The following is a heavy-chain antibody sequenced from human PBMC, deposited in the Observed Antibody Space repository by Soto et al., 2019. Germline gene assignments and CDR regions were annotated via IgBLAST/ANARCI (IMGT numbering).Heavy chain of an antibody. CDR3: ARASIHGSSWYFWFDP. CDR1: GGTFSRYA. J-gene: IGHJ5*01. D-gene: IGHD6-13*01. Sequence: QVQLVQSGAEVRKPGSSVKVSGKASGGTFSRYAINWVRQAPGQGLDWMGGIIPMFGTTNYAQKFKGRVTITADESTSTVYMELNTLRSEDAAVYYCARASIHGSSWYFWFDPWGQGTLVTVSS. V-gene: IGHV1-69*01. CDR2: IIPMFGTT.